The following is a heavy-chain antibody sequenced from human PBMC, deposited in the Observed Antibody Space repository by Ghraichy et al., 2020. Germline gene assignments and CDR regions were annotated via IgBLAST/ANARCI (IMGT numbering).Heavy chain of an antibody. CDR3: AREAAASPFDY. V-gene: IGHV3-53*01. D-gene: IGHD6-13*01. J-gene: IGHJ4*02. CDR2: IYSGGST. CDR1: GFTVSSNY. Sequence: GESLNISCAASGFTVSSNYMSWVRQAPGKGLEWVSVIYSGGSTYYADSVKGRFTISRDNSKNTPYLQMNSLRAEDTAVYYCAREAAASPFDYWGQGTLVTVSS.